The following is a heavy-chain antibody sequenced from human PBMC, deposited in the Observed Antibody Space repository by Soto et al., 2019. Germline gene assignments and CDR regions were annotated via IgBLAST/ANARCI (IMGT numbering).Heavy chain of an antibody. CDR1: GGSISSYY. J-gene: IGHJ4*02. D-gene: IGHD1-26*01. CDR2: IYYSGST. V-gene: IGHV4-59*01. Sequence: PSETLSLTCTDSGGSISSYYWSWIRHPPGKGLEWIGHIYYSGSTIYNPSLKSRVTISIDTVKNQFFLNLSHVIAADTAVNSCARVGPFYNFDYWGQGTLVTVSS. CDR3: ARVGPFYNFDY.